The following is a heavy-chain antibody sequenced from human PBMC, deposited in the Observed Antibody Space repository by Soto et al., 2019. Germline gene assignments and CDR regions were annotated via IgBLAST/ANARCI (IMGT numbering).Heavy chain of an antibody. CDR2: INHSGST. CDR1: GGSFSGYY. CDR3: ARGGLDCSSTSCPYYDILTGYYIGYYYYGMDV. Sequence: SETLSLTCAVYGGSFSGYYWSWIRQPPGKGLEWIGEINHSGSTNYNPSLKSRVTISVDTSKNQFSLKLSSVTAADTAVYYCARGGLDCSSTSCPYYDILTGYYIGYYYYGMDVWGQGTTVTVSS. D-gene: IGHD3-9*01. V-gene: IGHV4-34*01. J-gene: IGHJ6*02.